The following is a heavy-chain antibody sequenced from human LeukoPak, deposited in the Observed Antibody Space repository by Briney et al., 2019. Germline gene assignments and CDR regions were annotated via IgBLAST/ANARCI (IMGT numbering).Heavy chain of an antibody. Sequence: PGGSLRLSCAASGFTFSTYWMGWVRQAPGKGLEWVAKIKPDGSEKDHVDSVKGRFTISRDNAKNSLYLQLNSLRAEDTAMYYCARSRFYFDYWGQGTLVTVSS. CDR1: GFTFSTYW. CDR2: IKPDGSEK. V-gene: IGHV3-7*01. J-gene: IGHJ4*02. CDR3: ARSRFYFDY.